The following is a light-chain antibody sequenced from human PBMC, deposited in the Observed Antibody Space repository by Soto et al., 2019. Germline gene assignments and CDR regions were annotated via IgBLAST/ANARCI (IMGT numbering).Light chain of an antibody. CDR2: DDN. CDR1: SGSIASTY. J-gene: IGLJ2*01. CDR3: QSYTVNSQV. V-gene: IGLV6-57*03. Sequence: NFMLTQPHSVSESPGKTVTISCTRSSGSIASTYVQWYQKRPGRAPATVIFDDNQRPSGVPDRFSASIDSSSNSAFLTISGLRPDDEADYYCQSYTVNSQVFGGGTKLTVL.